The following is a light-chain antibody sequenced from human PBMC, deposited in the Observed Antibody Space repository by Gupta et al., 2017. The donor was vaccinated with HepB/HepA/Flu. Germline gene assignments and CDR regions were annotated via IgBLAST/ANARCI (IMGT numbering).Light chain of an antibody. V-gene: IGKV1-9*01. J-gene: IGKJ4*01. CDR2: AAS. CDR3: QQLNSFPLT. CDR1: QGIRSD. Sequence: DIQSTQSPSFLSASVGDRVTITCRASQGIRSDLAWYQQKPGKVPKLLIYAASTVQSGVPSTFSGSGSGTEFTLTISSLQPEDFATYYCQQLNSFPLTFGGGTKVEIK.